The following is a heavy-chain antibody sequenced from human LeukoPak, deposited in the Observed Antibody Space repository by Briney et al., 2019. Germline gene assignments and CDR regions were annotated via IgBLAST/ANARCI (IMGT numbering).Heavy chain of an antibody. CDR3: ARAREFISSSGRAYYFDY. V-gene: IGHV4-59*01. CDR2: IYYSGNT. Sequence: PSETLSLTCTVSGGSISSYFRIWIRQPPGKGLEWIGYIYYSGNTNSNPSLKSRVTISLDTSKNQFSLKLSSVTAADTAVYYCARAREFISSSGRAYYFDYWGQGTLVTVSS. CDR1: GGSISSYF. J-gene: IGHJ4*02. D-gene: IGHD6-6*01.